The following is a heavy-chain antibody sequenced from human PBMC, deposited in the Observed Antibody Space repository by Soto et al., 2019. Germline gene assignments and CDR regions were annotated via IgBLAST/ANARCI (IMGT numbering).Heavy chain of an antibody. CDR1: GFTFSSYS. D-gene: IGHD3-22*01. CDR3: ARSGYYYDSSRCQGFDY. V-gene: IGHV3-48*02. Sequence: GGSLRLSCAASGFTFSSYSMNWVRQAPGKGLEWVSYISSSSSTIYYADSVKGRFTISRDNAKNSLYLQMNSLRDEDTAVYYCARSGYYYDSSRCQGFDYWGRGTLVTGSS. J-gene: IGHJ4*02. CDR2: ISSSSSTI.